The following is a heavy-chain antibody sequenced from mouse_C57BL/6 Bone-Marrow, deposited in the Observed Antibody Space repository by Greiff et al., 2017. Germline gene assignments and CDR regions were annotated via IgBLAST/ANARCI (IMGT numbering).Heavy chain of an antibody. J-gene: IGHJ2*01. V-gene: IGHV1-61*01. CDR3: ARKGDYGSSPYYFDY. CDR1: GYTFTSYW. Sequence: QVQLQQPGAELVRPGSSVKLSCTASGYTFTSYWMDWVKQRPGQGLEWIGNICPSGSETHYTQKFKDKATFTVDKSSSTAYMQLSSRTSEDSAVYYCARKGDYGSSPYYFDYWGQGTTLTVSS. CDR2: ICPSGSET. D-gene: IGHD1-1*01.